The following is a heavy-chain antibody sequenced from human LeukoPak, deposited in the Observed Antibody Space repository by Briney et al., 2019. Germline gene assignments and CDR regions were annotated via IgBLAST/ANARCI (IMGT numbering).Heavy chain of an antibody. J-gene: IGHJ4*02. D-gene: IGHD6-19*01. CDR3: ARGGVCRGSGWFGGIDY. CDR1: GGSISSYY. CDR2: IYYSGST. V-gene: IGHV4-59*08. Sequence: SETLSLTCTVSGGSISSYYWSWLRQPPGKGLEWIGYIYYSGSTNYNPSLKSRVTISVDTSKNQFSLKLSSVTAADTAVYCCARGGVCRGSGWFGGIDYWGQGTLVTVSS.